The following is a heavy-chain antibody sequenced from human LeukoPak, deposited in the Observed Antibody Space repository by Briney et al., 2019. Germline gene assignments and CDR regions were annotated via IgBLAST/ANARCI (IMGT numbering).Heavy chain of an antibody. Sequence: SQTLSLTCTVSGGSISSGGYYWSWIRQPPGKGLEWIGYIYHSGSNYYNPSLKSRITISVDRSKNQFSLKLSSVTAADTAVYYCARVYNYYEGVYFYSYMDVWGKGTTVTVSS. V-gene: IGHV4-30-2*01. J-gene: IGHJ6*03. CDR3: ARVYNYYEGVYFYSYMDV. CDR2: IYHSGSN. D-gene: IGHD5-24*01. CDR1: GGSISSGGYY.